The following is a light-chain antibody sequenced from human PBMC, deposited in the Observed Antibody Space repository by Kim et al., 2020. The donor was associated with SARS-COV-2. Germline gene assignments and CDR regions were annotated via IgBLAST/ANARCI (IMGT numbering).Light chain of an antibody. CDR3: QSYDTNRDYV. Sequence: QSVLTQPPSVSGAPGQRVTISCTGSSSNIGAGFDVHWYQQLPGTAPKLLIHGNTNRPSGVPDRFSGSKSGTSASLAITGLQAEDEADYYCQSYDTNRDYVFGTGTKVTVL. J-gene: IGLJ1*01. V-gene: IGLV1-40*01. CDR1: SSNIGAGFD. CDR2: GNT.